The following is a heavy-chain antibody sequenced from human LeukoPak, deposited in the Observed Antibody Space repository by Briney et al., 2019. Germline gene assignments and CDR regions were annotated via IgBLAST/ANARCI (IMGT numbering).Heavy chain of an antibody. J-gene: IGHJ4*02. V-gene: IGHV4-59*01. D-gene: IGHD3-22*01. CDR1: GGSISSYY. CDR2: IYYSGST. Sequence: SETLSLTCTVSGGSISSYYWSWIWQPPGKGLEWIGYIYYSGSTNYNPSLKSRVTISVDTSKNQFSLKLSSVTAADTAVYYCARCYYDSSGYYSADYWGQGTLVTVSS. CDR3: ARCYYDSSGYYSADY.